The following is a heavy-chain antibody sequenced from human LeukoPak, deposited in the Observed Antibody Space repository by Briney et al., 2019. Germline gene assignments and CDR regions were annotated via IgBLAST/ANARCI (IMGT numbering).Heavy chain of an antibody. CDR3: ARDSYRSSWYLFDY. CDR1: GFTFSSYA. CDR2: ISYDGSNK. J-gene: IGHJ4*02. V-gene: IGHV3-30*04. D-gene: IGHD6-13*01. Sequence: GGSLRLSCAASGFTFSSYAMHWVRQAPGKGLEWVAVISYDGSNKYYADSVKGRFTISRDNSKNTLYLQMNSLRAEDTAVYYCARDSYRSSWYLFDYWGQGTLVTVSS.